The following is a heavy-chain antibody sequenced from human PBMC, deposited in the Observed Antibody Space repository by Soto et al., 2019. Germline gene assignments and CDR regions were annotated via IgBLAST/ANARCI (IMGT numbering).Heavy chain of an antibody. CDR2: INPSGGST. J-gene: IGHJ4*02. CDR1: GYTFTSYY. CDR3: ARGDSTATVTYYYFDY. D-gene: IGHD4-17*01. V-gene: IGHV1-46*03. Sequence: VQLVQSGAEVKKPGASVKVSCKASGYTFTSYYMHWVRQAPGQGLEWMGIINPSGGSTSYAQKFQGRVTMTRDTSTSTVYMELSSLRSEDTAVYYCARGDSTATVTYYYFDYWGQGTLVTVSS.